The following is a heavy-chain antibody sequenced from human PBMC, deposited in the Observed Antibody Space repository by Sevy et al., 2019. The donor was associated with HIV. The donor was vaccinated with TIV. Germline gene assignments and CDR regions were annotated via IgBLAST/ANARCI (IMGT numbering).Heavy chain of an antibody. D-gene: IGHD3-10*01. CDR3: AKDLWFGELHYYYGMDV. CDR1: GFTFDDYA. CDR2: ISWNSGSI. V-gene: IGHV3-9*01. J-gene: IGHJ6*02. Sequence: GGSLRLSCAASGFTFDDYAMHWVRQAPGKGLEWVSGISWNSGSIGYADSVEGRFTISRDNAKNSLYLQMNSLRAEDTALYYCAKDLWFGELHYYYGMDVWGQGTTVTVSS.